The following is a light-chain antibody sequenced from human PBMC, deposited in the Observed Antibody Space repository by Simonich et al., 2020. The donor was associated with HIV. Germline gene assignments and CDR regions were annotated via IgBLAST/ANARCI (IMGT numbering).Light chain of an antibody. CDR2: LGS. CDR1: QSLLHSNGYNY. CDR3: MQALQTPMYT. Sequence: DIAMTQSPLSLPVTPGEPASISCRSSQSLLHSNGYNYLDWYLQKPGQSPQLLIYLGSNRASGVPDRFSGSGSGTDFTLKISRVEAEDVGVHYCMQALQTPMYTFGQGTKLEIK. V-gene: IGKV2-28*01. J-gene: IGKJ2*01.